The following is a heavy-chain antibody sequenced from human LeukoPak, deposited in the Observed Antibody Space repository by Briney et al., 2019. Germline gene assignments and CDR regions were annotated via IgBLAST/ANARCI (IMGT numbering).Heavy chain of an antibody. V-gene: IGHV3-23*01. CDR3: AKKGQLEMATIDY. CDR1: GFTFSSYA. CDR2: MSGSGGST. Sequence: AGGSLRLSCAASGFTFSSYAMSWVRQAPGRGLEWVSAMSGSGGSTYYADSVKGRFTISRGNSKNTLYLQMNSLRAEDTAVYYCAKKGQLEMATIDYWGQGTLVTVSS. D-gene: IGHD5-24*01. J-gene: IGHJ4*02.